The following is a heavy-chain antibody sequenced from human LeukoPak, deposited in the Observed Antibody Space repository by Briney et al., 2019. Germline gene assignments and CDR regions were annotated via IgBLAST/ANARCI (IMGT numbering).Heavy chain of an antibody. CDR2: ISGSGGST. Sequence: PGGSPRLSCAASGFTFSSYGMSWVRQAPGKGLEWVSAISGSGGSTYYADSVKGRFTISRDNAKNSLYLQMNSLRAEDTAVYYCARGGRGYYGSGSYSQTWYFDLWGRGTLVTVSS. D-gene: IGHD3-10*01. CDR1: GFTFSSYG. J-gene: IGHJ2*01. CDR3: ARGGRGYYGSGSYSQTWYFDL. V-gene: IGHV3-23*01.